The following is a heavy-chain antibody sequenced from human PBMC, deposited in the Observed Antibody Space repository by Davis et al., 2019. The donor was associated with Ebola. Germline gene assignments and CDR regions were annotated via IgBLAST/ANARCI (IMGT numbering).Heavy chain of an antibody. Sequence: GESLKISCAASGFTFSSYSMNWVRQAPGKGLEWVSSISSSSSYIYYADSVKGRFTISRDNAKNSLYLQMNSLRAEDTAVYYCASMITFGGVIVYDAFDIWGQGTMVTVSS. J-gene: IGHJ3*02. V-gene: IGHV3-21*01. CDR1: GFTFSSYS. D-gene: IGHD3-16*02. CDR3: ASMITFGGVIVYDAFDI. CDR2: ISSSSSYI.